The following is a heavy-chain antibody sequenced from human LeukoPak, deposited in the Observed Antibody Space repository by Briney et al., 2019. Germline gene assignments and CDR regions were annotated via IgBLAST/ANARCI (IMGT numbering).Heavy chain of an antibody. CDR2: ISGSGST. V-gene: IGHV3-23*01. Sequence: GASLRLSCAASGLTFRNYAMSWVRQAPGKGLEWVSTISGSGSTYYADSVKGPFTIYRDNSKNTLYLQMNSLRAEDTAVYYCAKDAPPDEYYDSSGYWYFDLWGRGTLVTVSS. J-gene: IGHJ2*01. D-gene: IGHD3-22*01. CDR1: GLTFRNYA. CDR3: AKDAPPDEYYDSSGYWYFDL.